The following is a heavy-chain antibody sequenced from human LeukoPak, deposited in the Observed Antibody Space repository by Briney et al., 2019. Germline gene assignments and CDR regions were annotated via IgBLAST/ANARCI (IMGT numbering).Heavy chain of an antibody. D-gene: IGHD4-17*01. CDR1: GYTFTSYA. CDR3: ARSLQTTVTTWGALDI. CDR2: INTNTGNP. V-gene: IGHV7-4-1*02. J-gene: IGHJ3*02. Sequence: ASVKVSCKASGYTFTSYAMNWVRQAPGQGLEWMGWINTNTGNPTYAQGFTGRFVFSLDTSVSTAYLQISSLKAEDTAVYYCARSLQTTVTTWGALDIWGQGTMVTVSS.